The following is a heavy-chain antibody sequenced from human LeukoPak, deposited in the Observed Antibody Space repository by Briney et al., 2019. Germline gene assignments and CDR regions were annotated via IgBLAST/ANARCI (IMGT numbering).Heavy chain of an antibody. CDR3: ARALMGGELLWRRYYREIDY. J-gene: IGHJ4*02. CDR2: IYYSGST. CDR1: GGSISSYY. V-gene: IGHV4-59*01. Sequence: SETLSLTCTVSGGSISSYYWSWIRQPPGKGLEWIGYIYYSGSTNYNPSLKSRVTISVDTSKNQFSLKLSSVTAADTAVYYCARALMGGELLWRRYYREIDYWGQGTLVTFSS. D-gene: IGHD1-26*01.